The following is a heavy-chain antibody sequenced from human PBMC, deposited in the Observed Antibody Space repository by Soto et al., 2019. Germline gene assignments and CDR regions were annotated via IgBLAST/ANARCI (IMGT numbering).Heavy chain of an antibody. CDR1: GASVSSGNQY. Sequence: QVQMQESGPGLVKPSETLSLTCTVSGASVSSGNQYWSWIRQPPGKGLEWIGYIYHSGITNYNPSLKSRVTISADTSRNQFSLKLSSVTAADTAVYYCATRGGYYSTPGDYFDYWGQGTLVTVSS. J-gene: IGHJ4*02. D-gene: IGHD2-15*01. CDR2: IYHSGIT. CDR3: ATRGGYYSTPGDYFDY. V-gene: IGHV4-61*01.